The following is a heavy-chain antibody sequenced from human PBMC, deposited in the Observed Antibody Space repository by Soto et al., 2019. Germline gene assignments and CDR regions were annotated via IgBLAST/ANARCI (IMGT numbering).Heavy chain of an antibody. CDR3: ARGRGADY. CDR2: INHSGST. J-gene: IGHJ4*02. Sequence: QVQLQQWGAGLLMPSETLSLTCAVYGGSFSGYYWSWIRQPPGKGLEWIGEINHSGSTNYNPSLKSRVTISVDTSKNQFSLKLSSVTAADTAVYYCARGRGADYWGQGTLVTVSS. V-gene: IGHV4-34*01. D-gene: IGHD6-25*01. CDR1: GGSFSGYY.